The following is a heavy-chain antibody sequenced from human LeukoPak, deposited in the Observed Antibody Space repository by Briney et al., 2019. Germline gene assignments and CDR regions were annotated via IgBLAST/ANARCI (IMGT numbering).Heavy chain of an antibody. CDR1: GFTFSTYS. CDR2: ISSGSSDI. J-gene: IGHJ4*02. Sequence: GGSLRLSCAASGFTFSTYSMTWVRQAPGKGLEWVSSISSGSSDISYADSVKGRFTISRDNAKYSLYLRVNSLRAEDTAVYYCARLTGVVNAFDYWGQGTLVTVSS. V-gene: IGHV3-21*01. D-gene: IGHD5-18*01. CDR3: ARLTGVVNAFDY.